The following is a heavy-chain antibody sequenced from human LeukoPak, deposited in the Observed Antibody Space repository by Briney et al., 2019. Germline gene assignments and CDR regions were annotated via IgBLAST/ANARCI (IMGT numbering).Heavy chain of an antibody. J-gene: IGHJ4*02. CDR3: AKAPVTTCSGAYCYPFDY. V-gene: IGHV3-23*01. CDR1: GFTLSSYA. D-gene: IGHD2-15*01. Sequence: GGSLRLSCAASGFTLSSYAMSWVRQGPGKGLEWVSAISVSGNTYHADSVKGRFTISRDSSKNTLYLQMNSLRAEDAAVYYCAKAPVTTCSGAYCYPFDYWGQGGLVAVSS. CDR2: ISVSGNT.